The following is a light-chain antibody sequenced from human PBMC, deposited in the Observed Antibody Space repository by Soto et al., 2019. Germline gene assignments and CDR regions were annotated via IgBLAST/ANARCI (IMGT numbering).Light chain of an antibody. CDR2: DAS. V-gene: IGKV3-11*01. CDR3: QQHSNWQIT. J-gene: IGKJ4*01. Sequence: EIVLTQSPVTLSLSPGERDTLSCRASQSVSSYLVWYQQKPGQAPRLLIYDASNRATGIPARFSGSGSGTDFTLSISSIEPEDCAFYYCQQHSNWQITFGGGTKVEIK. CDR1: QSVSSY.